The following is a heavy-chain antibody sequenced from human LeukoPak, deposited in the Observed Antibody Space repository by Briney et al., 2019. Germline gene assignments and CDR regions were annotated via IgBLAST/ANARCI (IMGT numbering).Heavy chain of an antibody. Sequence: GGSLRLSCAASGFTVSSNYMSWVRQAPGKGLEWVLFIYSGGSTYYADSVKGRLTISRNNSKNTLYLQMNSLRAEDTAVYYCAREVRGYCSGGSCQYYFDYWGQGTLVTVSS. CDR1: GFTVSSNY. CDR3: AREVRGYCSGGSCQYYFDY. D-gene: IGHD2-15*01. J-gene: IGHJ4*02. CDR2: IYSGGST. V-gene: IGHV3-53*01.